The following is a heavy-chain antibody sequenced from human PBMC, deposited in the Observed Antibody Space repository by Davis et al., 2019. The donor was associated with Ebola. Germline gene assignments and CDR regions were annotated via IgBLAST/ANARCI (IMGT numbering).Heavy chain of an antibody. CDR2: IKQDGSAK. CDR1: GFTFSNYW. J-gene: IGHJ4*02. V-gene: IGHV3-7*01. Sequence: GGSLRLSCAASGFTFSNYWMSWVRQAPGKGLEWVANIKQDGSAKFYVDSVKGRLTISRDNAENSLYLQMNSLRAEDTAVYYCARFYSGNYFDYWGQGTLVTVSS. D-gene: IGHD1-26*01. CDR3: ARFYSGNYFDY.